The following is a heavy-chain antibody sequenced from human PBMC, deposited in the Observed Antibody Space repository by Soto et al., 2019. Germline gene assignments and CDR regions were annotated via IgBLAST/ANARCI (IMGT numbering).Heavy chain of an antibody. CDR1: GYTFTGYY. Sequence: AASVKVSCKASGYTFTGYYMHWVRQAPGQGLEWMGWINPNSGGTNYAQKFQGWVTMTRDTSISTAYMELSRLRSDDTAVYYCARLGYCSSTSCYDYWGQGTLVTVSS. J-gene: IGHJ4*02. V-gene: IGHV1-2*04. CDR2: INPNSGGT. CDR3: ARLGYCSSTSCYDY. D-gene: IGHD2-2*01.